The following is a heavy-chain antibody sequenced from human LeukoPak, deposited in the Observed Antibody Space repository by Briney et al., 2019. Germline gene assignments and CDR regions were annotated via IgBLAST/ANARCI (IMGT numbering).Heavy chain of an antibody. CDR2: ISWNSGSI. CDR1: GFTFSNYA. D-gene: IGHD3-10*01. Sequence: GGSLRLSCAASGFTFSNYAMSWVRQAPGKGLEWVSGISWNSGSIGYADSVKGRFTISRDNAKNSLYLQMNSLRAEDTALYYCAKSRGYYYYYGMDVWGQGTTVTVSS. J-gene: IGHJ6*02. CDR3: AKSRGYYYYYGMDV. V-gene: IGHV3-9*01.